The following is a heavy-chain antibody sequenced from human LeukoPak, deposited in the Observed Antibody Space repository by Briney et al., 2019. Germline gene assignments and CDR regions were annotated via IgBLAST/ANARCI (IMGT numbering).Heavy chain of an antibody. Sequence: PGRSLRLSCAASGFTFSSYAMHWVRQAPGKGLEWVAVIWYDGSNKYYADSVKGRFTISRDNSKNTLYLQMNSLRAEDTAVYYCARDMIGEYDSSGYYGYWGQGTLVTVSS. CDR2: IWYDGSNK. CDR1: GFTFSSYA. CDR3: ARDMIGEYDSSGYYGY. V-gene: IGHV3-33*08. J-gene: IGHJ4*02. D-gene: IGHD3-22*01.